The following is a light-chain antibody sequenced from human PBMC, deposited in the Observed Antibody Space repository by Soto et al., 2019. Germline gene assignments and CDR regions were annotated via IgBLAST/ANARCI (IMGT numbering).Light chain of an antibody. J-gene: IGLJ3*02. Sequence: QSVLTQPPSASGSPGQSVTISCTGTSSDVGGYNYVSWYQQNPGKAPRLIIFDVIKRPSGVPDRFSGSKSGNTASLTISGLQSEDEADYHCSSYAGSHTYEVFGGGTKVTVL. CDR2: DVI. CDR1: SSDVGGYNY. CDR3: SSYAGSHTYEV. V-gene: IGLV2-11*01.